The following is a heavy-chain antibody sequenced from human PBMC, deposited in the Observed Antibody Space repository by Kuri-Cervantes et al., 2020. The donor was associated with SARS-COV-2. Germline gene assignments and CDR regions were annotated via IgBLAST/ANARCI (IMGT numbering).Heavy chain of an antibody. D-gene: IGHD2-2*01. CDR1: GGSVSSGSYY. CDR3: ARLGRYCSSTSCYPSWFDP. V-gene: IGHV4-61*01. CDR2: IYYSGST. Sequence: GSLRLSCTVSGGSVSSGSYYWSWIRQPPGKGLEWIGYIYYSGSTNYNPSLKSRVTISVDTSKNQFSLKLSSVTAADTAVYYCARLGRYCSSTSCYPSWFDPWGQGTLVTVSS. J-gene: IGHJ5*02.